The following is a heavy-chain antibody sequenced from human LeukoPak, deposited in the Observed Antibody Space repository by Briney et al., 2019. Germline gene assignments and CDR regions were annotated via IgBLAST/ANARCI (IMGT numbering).Heavy chain of an antibody. D-gene: IGHD3-22*01. CDR3: ARDIDSSGYYPNDC. CDR2: INTNTGNP. CDR1: GYTFTSYA. V-gene: IGHV7-4-1*02. Sequence: ASVKVSCKASGYTFTSYAMNWVRQAPGQGLEWMGWINTNTGNPTYAQGFTGRFVFSLDTSVSTAYLQISSLKAEDTAVYYCARDIDSSGYYPNDCWGQGTLVTVSS. J-gene: IGHJ4*02.